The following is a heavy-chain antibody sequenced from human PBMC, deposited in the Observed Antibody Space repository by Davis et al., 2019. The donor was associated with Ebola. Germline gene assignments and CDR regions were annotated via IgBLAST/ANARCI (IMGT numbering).Heavy chain of an antibody. D-gene: IGHD1-26*01. CDR3: EQGER. CDR1: GFTFDDYA. Sequence: SLKISCAASGFTFDDYAMHWVRQAPGKGLEWVLGISWNSGSIGYADSVKGRFTISRDNSKNTLYLQMNSLRAEDTAIYYCEQGERWGQGTRITVSS. J-gene: IGHJ4*02. V-gene: IGHV3-9*01. CDR2: ISWNSGSI.